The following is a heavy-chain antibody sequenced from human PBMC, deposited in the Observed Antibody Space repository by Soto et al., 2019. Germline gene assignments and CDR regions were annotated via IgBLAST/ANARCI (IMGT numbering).Heavy chain of an antibody. V-gene: IGHV1-18*01. J-gene: IGHJ4*02. CDR1: SYTLTNYA. D-gene: IGHD2-15*01. Sequence: QVQLVQSAAEVKKPGASVKVSCKASSYTLTNYAISWVRQAPGQGPEWKGWINTYNGNSNYAQKFQGRVTMTTDTSTNTAYMELRSLTSDDTAVYYCARDCTGGSCFCIYWGQGTLLTVSS. CDR2: INTYNGNS. CDR3: ARDCTGGSCFCIY.